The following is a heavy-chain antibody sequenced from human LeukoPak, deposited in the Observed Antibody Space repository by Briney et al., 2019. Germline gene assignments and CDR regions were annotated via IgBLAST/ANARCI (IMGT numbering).Heavy chain of an antibody. CDR1: SGSISSSSYY. D-gene: IGHD3-3*01. V-gene: IGHV4-39*01. Sequence: SETLSLTCTVSSGSISSSSYYWGWIRQPPGKGLEWIGSIYYSGSTYYKPSLKSRVTISVDTSKNQFYLKLSSVTAADTAVYYCARCGYYDFWSGYNPATFDYWGQGTLVTVSS. CDR2: IYYSGST. J-gene: IGHJ4*02. CDR3: ARCGYYDFWSGYNPATFDY.